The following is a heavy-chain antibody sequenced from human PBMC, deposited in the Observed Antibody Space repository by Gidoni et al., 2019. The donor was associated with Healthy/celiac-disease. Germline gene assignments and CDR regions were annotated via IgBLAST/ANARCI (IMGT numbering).Heavy chain of an antibody. CDR2: IYYSGST. Sequence: QLQLQESGPGLVKPSETLSLTCTVSGGPISSSSYYWGWIRQPPGKGLEWIGSIYYSGSTYYNPSLKRRVTISVDTSKNQFSLKLSSVTAADTAVYYCARASTYYYDSSGFSGAFDIWGQGTMVTVSS. CDR3: ARASTYYYDSSGFSGAFDI. J-gene: IGHJ3*02. D-gene: IGHD3-22*01. V-gene: IGHV4-39*01. CDR1: GGPISSSSYY.